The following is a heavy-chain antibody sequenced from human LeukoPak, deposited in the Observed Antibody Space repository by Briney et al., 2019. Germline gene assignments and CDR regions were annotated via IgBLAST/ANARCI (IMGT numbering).Heavy chain of an antibody. V-gene: IGHV3-23*01. Sequence: GGSLRLSCAASGFTFSNYAMSWVRQAPGKGLEWVSTISGSGNNTYYADSVKGRFTISRDNSKNTLYLQMNSLRAEDTAVYYCAKGYSSGWYEDWFDPWGQGTLVTVSS. CDR1: GFTFSNYA. CDR3: AKGYSSGWYEDWFDP. CDR2: ISGSGNNT. J-gene: IGHJ5*02. D-gene: IGHD6-19*01.